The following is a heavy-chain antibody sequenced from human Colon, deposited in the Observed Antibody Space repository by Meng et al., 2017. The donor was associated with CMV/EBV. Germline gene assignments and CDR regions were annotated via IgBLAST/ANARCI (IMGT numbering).Heavy chain of an antibody. J-gene: IGHJ5*02. V-gene: IGHV4-39*07. D-gene: IGHD3-16*01. Sequence: QAGRGWGRPRPHLPLSCGVSGAVNRSSLYDGGGVRQPPGKGLGWIGSMSNSGETNTNPSLKSRFTMSIDPSKNQFSRGLTFGTAAATPVYYWATFGGGWDLPWGQGTLVTVSS. CDR2: MSNSGET. CDR3: ATFGGGWDLP. CDR1: GAVNRSSLYD.